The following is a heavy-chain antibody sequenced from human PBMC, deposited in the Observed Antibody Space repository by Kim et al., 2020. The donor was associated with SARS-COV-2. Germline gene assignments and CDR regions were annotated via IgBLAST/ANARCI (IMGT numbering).Heavy chain of an antibody. Sequence: GGSLRLSCAASGFTFSSYAMSWVRQAPGKGLEWVSAISGSGGSTYYADSVKGRFTISRDNSKNTLYLQMNSLRAEDTAVYYCAKGHRGYSYGYGPTDYYYYGMDVWGQGTTVTVSS. D-gene: IGHD5-18*01. CDR2: ISGSGGST. V-gene: IGHV3-23*01. CDR3: AKGHRGYSYGYGPTDYYYYGMDV. J-gene: IGHJ6*02. CDR1: GFTFSSYA.